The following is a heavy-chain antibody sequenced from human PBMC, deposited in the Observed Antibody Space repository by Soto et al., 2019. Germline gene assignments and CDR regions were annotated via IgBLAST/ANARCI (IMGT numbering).Heavy chain of an antibody. CDR3: ARHPIYDFWSGYVFGAFDI. CDR1: GGSISSYY. Sequence: QVQLQESGPGLVKPSETLSLTCTVSGGSISSYYWSWIRQPPGKGLEWIGYIYYSGSTNYNPSLKSRVTLSVDTSKNQFSLKLSSVTAADTAVYYCARHPIYDFWSGYVFGAFDIWGQGTMVTVSS. CDR2: IYYSGST. V-gene: IGHV4-59*08. D-gene: IGHD3-3*01. J-gene: IGHJ3*02.